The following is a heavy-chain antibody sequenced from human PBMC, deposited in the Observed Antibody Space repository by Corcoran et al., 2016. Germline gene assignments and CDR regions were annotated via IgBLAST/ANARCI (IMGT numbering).Heavy chain of an antibody. CDR2: IIPIFGTA. CDR3: ARVGTRQRELLRAFYI. J-gene: IGHJ3*02. CDR1: GGTFSNYA. D-gene: IGHD1-26*01. V-gene: IGHV1-69*01. Sequence: QVQQVQYRAEEHKTASSVLVSCKASGGTFSNYAVNCVRLAHGPGLEWMGGIIPIFGTANYAQKFQGRVTITADESTSTAYMELSSLRSAATAVYYCARVGTRQRELLRAFYIWGQWTMVTVSS.